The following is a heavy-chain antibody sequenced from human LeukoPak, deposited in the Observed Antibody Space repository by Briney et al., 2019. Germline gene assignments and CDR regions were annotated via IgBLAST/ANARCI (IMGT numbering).Heavy chain of an antibody. V-gene: IGHV3-23*01. CDR3: AKLMGGSCYSPSDY. J-gene: IGHJ4*02. CDR2: ISRSGEST. D-gene: IGHD2-15*01. Sequence: PGGSLRLSCAASGFTFSGFAMSWIRQAPGKGLEWVSSISRSGESTFYADSVRGRFTISRDNSKSTLYLQMNSLRAEDTAVYSCAKLMGGSCYSPSDYWGQGTLVTVSS. CDR1: GFTFSGFA.